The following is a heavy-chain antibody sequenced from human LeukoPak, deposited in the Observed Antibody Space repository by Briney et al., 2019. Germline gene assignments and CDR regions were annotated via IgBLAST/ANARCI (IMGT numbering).Heavy chain of an antibody. CDR2: INPNSGGT. CDR3: ARESLLGMVAMGQSSYYGMVV. D-gene: IGHD5-12*01. Sequence: ASVKVSCKASGYTFTGYYMHWVRQAPGQGLEWMGWINPNSGGTNYAQKFQGRVTMTRDTSISTAYMELSRLRSDDTAVYYCARESLLGMVAMGQSSYYGMVVWGQGTTVTVSS. CDR1: GYTFTGYY. J-gene: IGHJ6*02. V-gene: IGHV1-2*02.